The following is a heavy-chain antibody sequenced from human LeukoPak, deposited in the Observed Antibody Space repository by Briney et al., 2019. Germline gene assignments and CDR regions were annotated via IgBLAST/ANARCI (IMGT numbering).Heavy chain of an antibody. D-gene: IGHD6-13*01. CDR2: IIPIFGTA. J-gene: IGHJ5*02. V-gene: IGHV1-69*05. Sequence: SVKVSCKASGGTFSSYAISWVRQAPGQGLEWMGGIIPIFGTANYAQKFQGRVTITTDESMSTAYMELSSLRSEDTAVYYCARDVGYIAAAGTSTWGQGTLVTVSS. CDR1: GGTFSSYA. CDR3: ARDVGYIAAAGTST.